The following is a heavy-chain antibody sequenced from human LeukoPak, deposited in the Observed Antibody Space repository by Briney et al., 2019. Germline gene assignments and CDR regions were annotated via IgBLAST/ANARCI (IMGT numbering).Heavy chain of an antibody. CDR3: ARDPAVNDFWSGYSDDY. J-gene: IGHJ4*02. D-gene: IGHD3-3*01. Sequence: SETLSLTCSVSGDSVSRSDSYWDWIRQPPGRGLEWIGTINYSGRTYYSPSLKSRVTISVDTSKNQFSLKLSSVTAADTAVYYCARDPAVNDFWSGYSDDYWGQGTLVTVSS. CDR1: GDSVSRSDSY. CDR2: INYSGRT. V-gene: IGHV4-39*07.